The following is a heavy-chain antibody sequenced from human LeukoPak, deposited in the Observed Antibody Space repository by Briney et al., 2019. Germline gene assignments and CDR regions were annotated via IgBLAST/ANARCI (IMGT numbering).Heavy chain of an antibody. D-gene: IGHD2-2*01. Sequence: PGGSLRLSCAASGFTFSSYGMHWVRQAPGKGLEWVAVISYDGSNKYYADSVKGRFTISRDNSKNTLYLQMNSLRAEDTAVYYCAKAPTRTSTAYFDYWGQGTLVTVSS. CDR2: ISYDGSNK. J-gene: IGHJ4*02. CDR3: AKAPTRTSTAYFDY. CDR1: GFTFSSYG. V-gene: IGHV3-30*18.